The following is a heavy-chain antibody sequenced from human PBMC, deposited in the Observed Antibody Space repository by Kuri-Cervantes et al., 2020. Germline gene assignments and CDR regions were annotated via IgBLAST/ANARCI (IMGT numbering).Heavy chain of an antibody. Sequence: LRLSCAVSGYSISSGYYWGWIRQPPGGGLEWIGSIYHSGSTYYNPSLKSRVTISVDRSKNQFSLKLSSVTAADTAVYYCASTLPYSSSYMLSAWGQGTLVTVSS. D-gene: IGHD6-13*01. V-gene: IGHV4-38-2*01. CDR1: GYSISSGYY. CDR2: IYHSGST. CDR3: ASTLPYSSSYMLSA. J-gene: IGHJ1*01.